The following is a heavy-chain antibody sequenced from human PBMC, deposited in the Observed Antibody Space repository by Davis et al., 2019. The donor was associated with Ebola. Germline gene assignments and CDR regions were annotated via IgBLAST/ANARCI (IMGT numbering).Heavy chain of an antibody. Sequence: ASVKVSCKASGYTFTGYYMHWVRQAPGQGLEWMGRINPNSGGTNYAQKFQGRVTMTRDTSISTAYMELSRLRSDDTAVYYCAREFRDYYDSSGYYYVYAFDIWGQGTMVTVSS. V-gene: IGHV1-2*06. D-gene: IGHD3-22*01. J-gene: IGHJ3*02. CDR2: INPNSGGT. CDR1: GYTFTGYY. CDR3: AREFRDYYDSSGYYYVYAFDI.